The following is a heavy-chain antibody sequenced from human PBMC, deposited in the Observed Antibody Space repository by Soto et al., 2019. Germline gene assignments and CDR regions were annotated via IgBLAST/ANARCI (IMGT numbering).Heavy chain of an antibody. V-gene: IGHV1-18*01. CDR3: ARDRVYTGGSDADY. CDR1: GYTFSNYA. D-gene: IGHD2-8*02. J-gene: IGHJ4*02. Sequence: QVHLVQSGAEVKKPGPSVRVSCKTSGYTFSNYAISWVRQAPGQGLEWMGWINTGSGYTNYAHDRVTMTKDASTYTAYLEVTSLRSDDTSIYYCARDRVYTGGSDADYWGQGNLVTGSS. CDR2: INTGSGYT.